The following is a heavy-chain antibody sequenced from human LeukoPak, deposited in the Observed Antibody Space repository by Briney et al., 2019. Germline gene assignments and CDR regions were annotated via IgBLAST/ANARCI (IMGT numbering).Heavy chain of an antibody. J-gene: IGHJ4*02. D-gene: IGHD6-6*01. CDR1: GYTFTGYY. V-gene: IGHV1-2*02. Sequence: ASVKVSCKASGYTFTGYYMHWVRQAPGQGLEWMGWINPNSGGTNYAQKFQGGVTMTRDTSISTAYMELSRLRSDDTAVYYCARAGPSSSSSSPYGWGQGTLVTVSS. CDR2: INPNSGGT. CDR3: ARAGPSSSSSSPYG.